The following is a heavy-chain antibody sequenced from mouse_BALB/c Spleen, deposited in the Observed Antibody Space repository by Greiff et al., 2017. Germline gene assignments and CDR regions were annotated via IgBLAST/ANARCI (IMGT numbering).Heavy chain of an antibody. CDR2: INPGSGGT. V-gene: IGHV1-54*01. CDR1: GYAFTNYL. CDR3: ARGYDRYAMDY. Sequence: LVESGAELVRPGTSVKVSCKASGYAFTNYLIEWVKQRPGQGLEWIGVINPGSGGTNYNEKFKGKATLTADKSSSTAYMQLSSLTSDDSAVYFCARGYDRYAMDYWGQGTSVTVSS. D-gene: IGHD2-2*01. J-gene: IGHJ4*01.